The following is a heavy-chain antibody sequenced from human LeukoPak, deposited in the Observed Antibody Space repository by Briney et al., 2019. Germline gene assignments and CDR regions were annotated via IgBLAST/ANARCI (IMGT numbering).Heavy chain of an antibody. V-gene: IGHV4-59*01. CDR2: IYYRGST. D-gene: IGHD1-26*01. Sequence: SETLSLTCTVSGGSISSYFCSWIRQPPGKGLEWIGYIYYRGSTNYNPSLKSRVTISVDTSKNQFSLKLTSVTAADTAVYYCARDWRSGSYLTDWGQGTLVTVSS. J-gene: IGHJ4*02. CDR1: GGSISSYF. CDR3: ARDWRSGSYLTD.